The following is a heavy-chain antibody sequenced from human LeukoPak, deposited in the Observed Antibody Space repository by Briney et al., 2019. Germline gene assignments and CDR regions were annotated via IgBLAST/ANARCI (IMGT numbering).Heavy chain of an antibody. Sequence: KPSQTLSLTCTVSGGSISRGDYYWSWIRQPPGKGLEWIGYIYYSGSTYYNPSLKSRVTISVDTSKNQFSLKLSSVTAADTAVYYCARAGNWNDGDAFDIWGQGTMVTVSS. CDR2: IYYSGST. CDR3: ARAGNWNDGDAFDI. CDR1: GGSISRGDYY. V-gene: IGHV4-30-4*08. J-gene: IGHJ3*02. D-gene: IGHD1-20*01.